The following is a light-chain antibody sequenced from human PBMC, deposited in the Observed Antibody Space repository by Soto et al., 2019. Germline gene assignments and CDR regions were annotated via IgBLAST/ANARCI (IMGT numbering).Light chain of an antibody. CDR2: DVS. CDR3: SSYTRSSTLV. Sequence: QSALTQPASVSGSPGQSITISCTGTSSDVGGYNYVSWYQQHPGKAPKLMIFDVSNRPSGVSPRFSGSKSGNTASLTISGLQAEDEADYYCSSYTRSSTLVFGTGTKVTVL. J-gene: IGLJ1*01. V-gene: IGLV2-14*01. CDR1: SSDVGGYNY.